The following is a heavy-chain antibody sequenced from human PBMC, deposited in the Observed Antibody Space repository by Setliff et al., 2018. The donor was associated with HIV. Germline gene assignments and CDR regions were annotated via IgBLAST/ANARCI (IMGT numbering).Heavy chain of an antibody. Sequence: QPGGSLRLSCVGSGFSFSLYAIVWVRQAPGKGLEWVSGIDGSSETIHYADSVKGRFTISADTSKNTLYLQMTRLSAEDTAVYYCARDLDPYFAMAVWGQGTTVTVSS. CDR1: GFSFSLYA. CDR3: ARDLDPYFAMAV. V-gene: IGHV3-23*01. CDR2: IDGSSETI. J-gene: IGHJ6*02.